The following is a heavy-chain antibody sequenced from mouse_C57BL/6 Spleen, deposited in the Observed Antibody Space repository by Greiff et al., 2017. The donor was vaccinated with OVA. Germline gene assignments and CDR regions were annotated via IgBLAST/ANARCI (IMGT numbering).Heavy chain of an antibody. D-gene: IGHD1-1*01. CDR2: INPNYGTT. Sequence: VQLQQSGPELVKPGASVKISCKASGYSFTDYNMNWVKQSNGKSLEWIGVINPNYGTTSYNQKFKGKATLTVDQSSSTDYMQLNSLTSEDSAVYYCARYYGSSYCWYFDVWGTGTTVTVSS. V-gene: IGHV1-39*01. J-gene: IGHJ1*03. CDR3: ARYYGSSYCWYFDV. CDR1: GYSFTDYN.